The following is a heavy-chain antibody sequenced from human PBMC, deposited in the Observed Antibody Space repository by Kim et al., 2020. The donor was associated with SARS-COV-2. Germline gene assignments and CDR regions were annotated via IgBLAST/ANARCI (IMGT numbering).Heavy chain of an antibody. V-gene: IGHV4-61*02. CDR2: SYINGNT. J-gene: IGHJ6*02. CDR3: ARGRYSSTWDAYFYYGLDV. CDR1: SGSISSGKYY. D-gene: IGHD6-13*01. Sequence: SETLSLTCTVSSGSISSGKYYWNWIRQPAGKGLEWIGRSYINGNTNYNPSLQGRVTMSLDTSKNHFSLRLTSVTAADTAVYYCARGRYSSTWDAYFYYGLDVWGQGTTVTASS.